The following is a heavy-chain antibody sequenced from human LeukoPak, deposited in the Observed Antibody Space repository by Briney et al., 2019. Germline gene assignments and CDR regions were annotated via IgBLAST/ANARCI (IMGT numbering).Heavy chain of an antibody. Sequence: ASVNVSCKPFGLTFTVSTVQWVRQARGQRLEWIGWIVLGSGNTNYAQKFQERVTITRDMSTSTAYMELSSLRSEDTAVYYCATDPTYSYGMDVWGQGTTVTVSS. V-gene: IGHV1-58*01. CDR2: IVLGSGNT. CDR3: ATDPTYSYGMDV. CDR1: GLTFTVST. J-gene: IGHJ6*02.